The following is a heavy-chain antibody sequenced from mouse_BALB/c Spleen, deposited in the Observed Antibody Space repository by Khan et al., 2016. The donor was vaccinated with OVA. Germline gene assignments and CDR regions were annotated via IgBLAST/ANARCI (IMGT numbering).Heavy chain of an antibody. J-gene: IGHJ1*01. CDR2: FLPGSSST. CDR1: GYTFSSYW. V-gene: IGHV1-9*01. CDR3: ARYGNHWYFDV. Sequence: VQLQESGAELMKPGASVKISCKATGYTFSSYWIEWIKQRPGHGLEWIGEFLPGSSSTNYNEKFKGKATFTADTSSNTAYMQLSSLTSEDSAVYCCARYGNHWYFDVWGAGTTVTVSS. D-gene: IGHD2-1*01.